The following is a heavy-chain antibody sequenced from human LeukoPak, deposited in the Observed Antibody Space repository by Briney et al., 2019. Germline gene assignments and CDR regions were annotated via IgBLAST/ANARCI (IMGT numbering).Heavy chain of an antibody. CDR1: GFTFRSYW. CDR2: INTDGRTT. Sequence: GGSLRLSCAASGFTFRSYWMHWVRQAPGKGLVWVSRINTDGRTTTYADSVKGRFTISRDNAKNTLYLQMNTLRAEDTAVYYCARVPVGQYSYGSWGQGSLVTVSS. V-gene: IGHV3-74*01. D-gene: IGHD5-18*01. CDR3: ARVPVGQYSYGS. J-gene: IGHJ5*02.